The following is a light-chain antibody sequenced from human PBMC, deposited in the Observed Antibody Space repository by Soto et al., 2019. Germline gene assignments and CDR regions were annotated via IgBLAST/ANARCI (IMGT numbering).Light chain of an antibody. Sequence: IVLTQCPGILSLSPGERANLFCRASQSVSSYLARYQQKPGQAPRLLIYDASNRATGIPARFSGSGSGTDFTLTISSLEPEDFAVYYCQQRSNWPPITFGQGTRLAIK. CDR3: QQRSNWPPIT. J-gene: IGKJ5*01. CDR1: QSVSSY. CDR2: DAS. V-gene: IGKV3-11*01.